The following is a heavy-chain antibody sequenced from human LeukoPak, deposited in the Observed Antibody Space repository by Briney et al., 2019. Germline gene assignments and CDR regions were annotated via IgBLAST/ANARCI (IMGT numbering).Heavy chain of an antibody. D-gene: IGHD1-1*01. CDR2: IYHSGST. J-gene: IGHJ3*02. V-gene: IGHV4-30-2*01. Sequence: SQTLSLTCAVSGGSISSGGYSWSWIRQPPGKGLEGIGYIYHSGSTYYNPSLKSRVTISVDRSKNQFSLKLSSVTAADTAVYYCARGSTGVRMDAFDIWGRGTMVTVSS. CDR3: ARGSTGVRMDAFDI. CDR1: GGSISSGGYS.